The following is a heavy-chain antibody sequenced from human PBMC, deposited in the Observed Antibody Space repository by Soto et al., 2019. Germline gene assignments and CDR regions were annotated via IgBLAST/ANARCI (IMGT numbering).Heavy chain of an antibody. CDR1: GGSISSSSYY. Sequence: PSETLSLTCTVSGGSISSSSYYWGWIRQPPGKGLEWIGNVYYGGSTYYNPSLKSRVTISVETSKSQFSLKLSSVTAADTAVYYCAGGDYYHISGYYFHYYTMDVWGQGTTVTVSS. CDR3: AGGDYYHISGYYFHYYTMDV. CDR2: VYYGGST. D-gene: IGHD3-22*01. J-gene: IGHJ6*02. V-gene: IGHV4-39*01.